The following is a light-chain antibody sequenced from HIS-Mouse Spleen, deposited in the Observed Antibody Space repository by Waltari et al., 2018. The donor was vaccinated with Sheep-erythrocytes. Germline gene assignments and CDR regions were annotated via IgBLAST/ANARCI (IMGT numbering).Light chain of an antibody. J-gene: IGLJ1*01. V-gene: IGLV1-44*01. Sequence: QSVLTQPPSASGTPGQRVTISCSGSSSNIGSNTVNWYQQLPGTAPKLLIYSNNRRPSGVPARFSGSKSGTSDSLAISGLQSEDEADYYCAAWDDSLNGYVFGTGTKVTVL. CDR2: SNN. CDR1: SSNIGSNT. CDR3: AAWDDSLNGYV.